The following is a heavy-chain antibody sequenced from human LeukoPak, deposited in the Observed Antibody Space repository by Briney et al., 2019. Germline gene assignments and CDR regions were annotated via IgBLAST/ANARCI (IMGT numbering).Heavy chain of an antibody. CDR2: FRDSGGTT. D-gene: IGHD2-2*01. V-gene: IGHV3-23*01. CDR3: AKVGQVGFSNFDY. Sequence: ETLSLTCTVSGGSVSSNYWGWIRQPPGKGLEWVSGFRDSGGTTAYADSVKGRFTVSRDNSKSTLFLEMNSLRADNTALYYCAKVGQVGFSNFDYWGQGTLVTVSS. J-gene: IGHJ4*02. CDR1: GGSVSSNY.